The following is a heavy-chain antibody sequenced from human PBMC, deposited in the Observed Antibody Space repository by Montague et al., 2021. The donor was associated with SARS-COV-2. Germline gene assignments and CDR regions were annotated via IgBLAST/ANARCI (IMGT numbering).Heavy chain of an antibody. CDR1: GGSFSGYY. D-gene: IGHD4-23*01. Sequence: SKTLSLTCAVYGGSFSGYYWTWIRQSPGKGLEWIAEINHSGTTNYNFNPSLRSRVTISVDTSKSQFSLKLSSVTAADTGVYCCARWDPQTLTLIGLRGKSASDYWGQGTLVTVSS. J-gene: IGHJ4*02. CDR3: ARWDPQTLTLIGLRGKSASDY. CDR2: INHSGTT. V-gene: IGHV4-34*01.